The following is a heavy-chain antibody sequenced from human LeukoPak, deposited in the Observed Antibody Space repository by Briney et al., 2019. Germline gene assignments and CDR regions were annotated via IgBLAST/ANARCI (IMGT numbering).Heavy chain of an antibody. Sequence: GGSLRLSCAASGFTFRSYDMHWVRQATGKGLEWVSGIGTAGEIYYPGSVKGRFTISRENAKNSLYLQMNSLRAGDTAVYYCAKGTQDYDYVWGSYRPPVNWGQGTLVTVSS. CDR1: GFTFRSYD. CDR2: IGTAGEI. D-gene: IGHD3-16*02. J-gene: IGHJ4*02. V-gene: IGHV3-13*01. CDR3: AKGTQDYDYVWGSYRPPVN.